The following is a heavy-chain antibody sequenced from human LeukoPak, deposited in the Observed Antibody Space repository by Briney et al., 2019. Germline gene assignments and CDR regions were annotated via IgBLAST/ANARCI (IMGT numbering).Heavy chain of an antibody. CDR2: NIPIVGIV. J-gene: IGHJ4*02. CDR3: ARDNKERELGGY. CDR1: GGTFSSYG. Sequence: GASVKVSCKASGGTFSSYGFNWVRQAPGQGREWMGRNIPIVGIVNYAQKFKGRVTMTRDTSTSTVYMELSSLRSEDTAVYYCARDNKERELGGYWGQGTLATVSS. V-gene: IGHV1-69*04. D-gene: IGHD1-26*01.